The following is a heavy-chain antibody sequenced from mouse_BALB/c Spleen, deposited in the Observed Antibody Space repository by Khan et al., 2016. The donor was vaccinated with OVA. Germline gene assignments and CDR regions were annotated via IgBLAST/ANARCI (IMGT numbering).Heavy chain of an antibody. Sequence: QIQLVQSGPELKKPGETVKISCKASGYIFTNHGMNWVKQAPGKGLKWMGWINTYSGEPTYVDDFKVRFAFSLETSASTAYLQINNLKNEDTATYFCARVGYSGTMDYWGQGTSVTVSS. CDR1: GYIFTNHG. V-gene: IGHV9-3-1*01. CDR2: INTYSGEP. J-gene: IGHJ4*01. CDR3: ARVGYSGTMDY. D-gene: IGHD2-14*01.